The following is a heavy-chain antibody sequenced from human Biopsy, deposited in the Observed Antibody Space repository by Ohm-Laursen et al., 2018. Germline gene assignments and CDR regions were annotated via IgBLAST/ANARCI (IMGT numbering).Heavy chain of an antibody. Sequence: TLSLTCTVSGGSINSYYWSWIRQPPGKGLEWIGYIYYTGSTNSSPSLESQVIMSVNTSKNQFSLSLSSVTAADTAVYYCARRDYRNGFKFDFWGQGTLVTVSS. CDR2: IYYTGST. D-gene: IGHD3-16*01. J-gene: IGHJ4*02. CDR1: GGSINSYY. CDR3: ARRDYRNGFKFDF. V-gene: IGHV4-59*08.